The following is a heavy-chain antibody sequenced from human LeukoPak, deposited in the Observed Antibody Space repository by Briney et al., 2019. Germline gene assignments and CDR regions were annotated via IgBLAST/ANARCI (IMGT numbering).Heavy chain of an antibody. V-gene: IGHV1-3*01. CDR2: INAGNGNT. D-gene: IGHD5-18*01. CDR3: ARGTGYSYGYGFDC. J-gene: IGHJ4*02. CDR1: GYTFTSYA. Sequence: ASVKVSCKASGYTFTSYAMHWVRQAPGQRLEWMGWINAGNGNTKYSQKFQGRVTITRDTSASTAYMELSSLRSEDTAVYYCARGTGYSYGYGFDCWGQGTLVTVSS.